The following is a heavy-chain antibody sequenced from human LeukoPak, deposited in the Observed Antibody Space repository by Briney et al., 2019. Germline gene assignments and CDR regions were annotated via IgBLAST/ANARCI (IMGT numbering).Heavy chain of an antibody. J-gene: IGHJ4*02. D-gene: IGHD1-26*01. V-gene: IGHV3-48*01. CDR2: ISSSSSTI. CDR3: ARDPGGSYSDY. Sequence: PGGSLRLSCAASGFTFSSYSMNWVRQAPGKGLEWVSYISSSSSTIYYADSVKGRFTISRDNAKNSLYLQMNSLRAEDTAVYYCARDPGGSYSDYWGQGTLVTVSS. CDR1: GFTFSSYS.